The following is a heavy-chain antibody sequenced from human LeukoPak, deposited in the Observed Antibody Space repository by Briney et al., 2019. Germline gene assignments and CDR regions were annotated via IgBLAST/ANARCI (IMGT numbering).Heavy chain of an antibody. J-gene: IGHJ4*02. Sequence: SETLSLTCAVYGGSFSGYYWSWLRQPPGKGLEWIGEINHSGSANYNPSLKSRVTMSVDTSKNQFSLKVSSVTAADTAVYYCARGEDYASGSYYFYFDSWGQGTLVTLSS. CDR3: ARGEDYASGSYYFYFDS. V-gene: IGHV4-34*01. CDR1: GGSFSGYY. CDR2: INHSGSA. D-gene: IGHD3-10*01.